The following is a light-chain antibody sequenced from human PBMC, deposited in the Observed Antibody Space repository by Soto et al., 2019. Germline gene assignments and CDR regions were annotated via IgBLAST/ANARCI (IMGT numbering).Light chain of an antibody. J-gene: IGKJ1*01. V-gene: IGKV3-11*01. CDR2: DAS. Sequence: EIVLTQSPATLSLSPGDRASLSCRASQSVSNSLAWYQQRPGQAPRLLIHDASKTAAGIPGRFSGSGSGTNFTLTLSSLEPEYCALYFCQRETFGQGTKVEI. CDR1: QSVSNS. CDR3: QRET.